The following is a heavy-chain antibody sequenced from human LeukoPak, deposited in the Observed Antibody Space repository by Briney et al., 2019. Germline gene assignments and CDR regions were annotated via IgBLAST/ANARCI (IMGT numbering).Heavy chain of an antibody. Sequence: GSLRLSCAASGFTFSSYAMSWIRQPPGKGLEWIGYIYYSGSTNYNPSLKSRVTISVDTSKNQFSLKLSSVTAADTAVYYCAREFYYDSSGYSNWFDPWGQGTLVTVSS. CDR2: IYYSGST. J-gene: IGHJ5*02. CDR3: AREFYYDSSGYSNWFDP. D-gene: IGHD3-22*01. V-gene: IGHV4-59*12. CDR1: GFTFSSYA.